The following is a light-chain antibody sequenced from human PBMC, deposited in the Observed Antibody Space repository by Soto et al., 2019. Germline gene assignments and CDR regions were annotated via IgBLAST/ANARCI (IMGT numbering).Light chain of an antibody. CDR2: KAS. V-gene: IGKV1-5*03. CDR3: QQYNSQWT. CDR1: QSISSW. Sequence: SQMTQSPSTLSASGCEIVTITCRASQSISSWLAWYQQKPGRAPKLLIYKASSLESGVPSRFSGSGSGTEFTLTISSLQPDDFATYYCQQYNSQWTFGQGTKVDIK. J-gene: IGKJ1*01.